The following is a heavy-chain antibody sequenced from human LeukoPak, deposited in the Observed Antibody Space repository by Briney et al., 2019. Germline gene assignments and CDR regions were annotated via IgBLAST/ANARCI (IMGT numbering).Heavy chain of an antibody. CDR2: ISYDGSNK. J-gene: IGHJ6*02. Sequence: GRSLRLSCAASGFTFSSYGMHWVRQAPGKGLEWVAVISYDGSNKYYADSVKGRFTISRDNSKNTLYLQMNSLRAEDTAVYYCARERPVLRFLEWPPLDVWGQGTTVTVSS. CDR3: ARERPVLRFLEWPPLDV. V-gene: IGHV3-30*03. CDR1: GFTFSSYG. D-gene: IGHD3-3*01.